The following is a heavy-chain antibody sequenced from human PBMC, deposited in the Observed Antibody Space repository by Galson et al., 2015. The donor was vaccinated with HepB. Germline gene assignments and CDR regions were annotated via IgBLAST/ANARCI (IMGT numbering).Heavy chain of an antibody. Sequence: SVKVSCKASGFTFTSSAMQWVRQARGQRLEWIGWIVVGSGNTNYAQKSQERVTITRDMSTSTAYMELSSLRSEDTAVYYCARAIEGGTDAFDIWGQGTMVTVSS. D-gene: IGHD3-16*01. J-gene: IGHJ3*02. V-gene: IGHV1-58*02. CDR1: GFTFTSSA. CDR3: ARAIEGGTDAFDI. CDR2: IVVGSGNT.